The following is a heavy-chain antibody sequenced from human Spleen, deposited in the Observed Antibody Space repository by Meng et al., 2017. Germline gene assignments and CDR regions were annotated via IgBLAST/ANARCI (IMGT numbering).Heavy chain of an antibody. CDR2: INHSGST. V-gene: IGHV4-34*01. CDR1: GGSLSGYY. D-gene: IGHD5-18*01. CDR3: ARARQTAMVVDY. J-gene: IGHJ4*02. Sequence: HVQLRRLGSGMFKASETRCLTCAVYGGSLSGYYRSRIRSPPGKGLEGIGEINHSGSTNYNPSLKSRVTISVDTSKNQFSLKLSSVTAADTAVYYCARARQTAMVVDYWGQGTLVTVSS.